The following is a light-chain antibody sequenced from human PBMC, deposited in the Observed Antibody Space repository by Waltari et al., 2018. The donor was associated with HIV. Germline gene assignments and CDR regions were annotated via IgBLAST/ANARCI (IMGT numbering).Light chain of an antibody. CDR3: QQNYNKPRT. CDR1: QNIGSY. V-gene: IGKV1-39*01. CDR2: VST. Sequence: DIQMTQSQPSLTASVGDRVTITCRASQNIGSYLNWYQLRPGQAPNVLIYVSTNLQIGVPSRFSGRGSGTEFTLTITDLQPEDFVFYFCQQNYNKPRTFGQGTK. J-gene: IGKJ1*01.